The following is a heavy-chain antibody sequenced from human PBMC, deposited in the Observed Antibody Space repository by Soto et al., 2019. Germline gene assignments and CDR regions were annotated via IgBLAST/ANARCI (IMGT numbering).Heavy chain of an antibody. Sequence: TWGSLRLSCAASGFTFSSYAIIFFRHSPVKWLEWVSAISGSGGSTYYADSVKGRFTISRDNSKNTLYLQMNSLRAEDTAVYYCAKDDFWSGYPTMESGMDVWGQGTTVTVSS. CDR2: ISGSGGST. CDR3: AKDDFWSGYPTMESGMDV. CDR1: GFTFSSYA. J-gene: IGHJ6*02. D-gene: IGHD3-3*01. V-gene: IGHV3-23*01.